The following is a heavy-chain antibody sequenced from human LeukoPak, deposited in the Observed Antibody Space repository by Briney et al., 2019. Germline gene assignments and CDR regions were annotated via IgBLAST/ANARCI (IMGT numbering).Heavy chain of an antibody. CDR1: GYTFTSYG. D-gene: IGHD1-26*01. CDR3: AREHIGSYSFNY. J-gene: IGHJ4*02. CDR2: IIPIFGTA. V-gene: IGHV1-69*05. Sequence: SVEVSCKASGYTFTSYGISWVRQAPGQGLEWMGGIIPIFGTANYAQKFQGRVTITTDESTSTAYMELSSLRSEDTAVYYCAREHIGSYSFNYWGQGTLVTVSS.